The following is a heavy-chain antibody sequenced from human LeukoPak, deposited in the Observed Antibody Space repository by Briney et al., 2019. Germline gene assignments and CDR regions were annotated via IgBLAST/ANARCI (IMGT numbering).Heavy chain of an antibody. CDR2: ISSSGSTI. CDR3: ARGPGNPTRNDY. CDR1: GFTFSDYN. J-gene: IGHJ4*02. Sequence: GGSLRLSCAASGFTFSDYNMNWVRQAPGKGLEWVSYISSSGSTIYYADSVKGRFTISRDNAESSLYLQMNSLRVEDTGAYYCARGPGNPTRNDYWGQGTLVTVSS. V-gene: IGHV3-48*01.